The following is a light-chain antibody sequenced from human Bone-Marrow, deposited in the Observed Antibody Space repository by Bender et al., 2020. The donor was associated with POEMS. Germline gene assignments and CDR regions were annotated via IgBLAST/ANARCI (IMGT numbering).Light chain of an antibody. CDR3: SSYTSNSQVV. Sequence: QSALTQPASVSGSPGQSIAISCTGTSSDVDYNFISWYQQHPGKAPTVVIYEVSNRPSGVSNRFSGSKSGNTASLTISGLQAEDEADYYCSSYTSNSQVVFGGGTTLTVL. V-gene: IGLV2-14*01. CDR2: EVS. CDR1: SSDVDYNF. J-gene: IGLJ3*02.